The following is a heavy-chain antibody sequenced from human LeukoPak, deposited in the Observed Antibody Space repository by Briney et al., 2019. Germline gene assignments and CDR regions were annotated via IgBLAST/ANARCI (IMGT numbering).Heavy chain of an antibody. CDR1: GFTFSDYG. J-gene: IGHJ4*02. CDR2: ISYDGSNK. V-gene: IGHV3-30*18. CDR3: AKDSKYSGTYRGSIDY. Sequence: GRSLRLSCAASGFTFSDYGMHWVRQAPGKGLEWMAVISYDGSNKYYADSVKGRFTIFRDNSKNTVYLQMNSLRTEDTAVYYCAKDSKYSGTYRGSIDYWGQGTLVTVSS. D-gene: IGHD1-26*01.